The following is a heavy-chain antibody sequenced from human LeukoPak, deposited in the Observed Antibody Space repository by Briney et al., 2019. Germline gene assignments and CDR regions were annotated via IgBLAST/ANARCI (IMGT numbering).Heavy chain of an antibody. V-gene: IGHV4-59*08. Sequence: SETLSLTCTVSGGSISYYYWSWIRQPPGKGLEWIGYIYYTGTTNYNSSLKSRVTISVDTSKNQFSLKLSSVTAADTAVYYCARAPRGYCSSTSCYTDYYYYYYMDVWGKGTTVTVSS. CDR1: GGSISYYY. D-gene: IGHD2-2*02. J-gene: IGHJ6*03. CDR3: ARAPRGYCSSTSCYTDYYYYYYMDV. CDR2: IYYTGTT.